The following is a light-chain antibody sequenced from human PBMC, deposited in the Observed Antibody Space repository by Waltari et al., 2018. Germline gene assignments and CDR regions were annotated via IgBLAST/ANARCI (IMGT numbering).Light chain of an antibody. CDR3: QHYVRLPAT. Sequence: LVLTQSPGTLSLSPGERATLSCRASQSVSRSLAWYQQKPGQAPKLLIYGASTRATGIPDRFTGSGSGTDFSLTISSLEPEDFAIYCCQHYVRLPATFGQGTKVEIK. CDR2: GAS. J-gene: IGKJ1*01. CDR1: QSVSRS. V-gene: IGKV3-20*01.